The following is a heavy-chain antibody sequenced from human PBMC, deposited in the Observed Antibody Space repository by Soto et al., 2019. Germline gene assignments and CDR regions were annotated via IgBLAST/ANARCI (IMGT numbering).Heavy chain of an antibody. CDR1: RFSLSTSGVG. CDR3: ALVDTAMVVDY. D-gene: IGHD5-18*01. J-gene: IGHJ4*02. V-gene: IGHV2-5*02. Sequence: QITLKESGPTLVKPTQTLTLTCTFSRFSLSTSGVGVGWIRQPPGKALEWLALIYWDDDKRYSPSLKSRLTITKDTSKNQVVLTMTNMDPVDTATYYCALVDTAMVVDYWGQGTLVTVSS. CDR2: IYWDDDK.